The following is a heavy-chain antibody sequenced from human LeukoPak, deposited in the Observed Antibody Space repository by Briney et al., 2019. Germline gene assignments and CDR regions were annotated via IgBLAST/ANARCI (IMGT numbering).Heavy chain of an antibody. D-gene: IGHD3-3*01. CDR2: INTDGSST. J-gene: IGHJ4*02. Sequence: GGSLRLSCAASGFTFSSYLMHWVRQAPGKGLVWVSRINTDGSSTSYADSVKGRFTISRDNAKNTLYLQMNSLRAEDTAVYYCARALPLYDFWSGYHGSSLGYWGRGTLVTVSS. V-gene: IGHV3-74*01. CDR1: GFTFSSYL. CDR3: ARALPLYDFWSGYHGSSLGY.